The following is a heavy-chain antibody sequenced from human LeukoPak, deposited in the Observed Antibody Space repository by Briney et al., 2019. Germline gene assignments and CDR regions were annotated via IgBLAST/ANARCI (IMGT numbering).Heavy chain of an antibody. D-gene: IGHD5-18*01. V-gene: IGHV1-69*01. CDR2: IIPIFGTA. CDR1: GGTFRSYA. CDR3: ARDQGYRYGYGDFDY. J-gene: IGHJ4*02. Sequence: SVKVSCKASGGTFRSYAISWVGQAPGQGLEWMGGIIPIFGTANYAQKFQGRVTITADESTSTAYMELSSLRSEDTAVYYCARDQGYRYGYGDFDYWGQGTLVTVSS.